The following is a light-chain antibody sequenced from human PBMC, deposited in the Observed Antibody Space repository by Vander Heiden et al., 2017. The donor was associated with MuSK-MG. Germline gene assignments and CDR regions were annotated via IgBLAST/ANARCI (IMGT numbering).Light chain of an antibody. Sequence: QSALTPPRSVSGSPGQSVTISCTGTSSDVGGHNYVSWYQQHPGKAPKLMIYDVSKRPSGVPDRFSGSKSGNTASLTISGLQAEDEADYYCCSYAGSYTYVFGTGTKVTVL. CDR1: SSDVGGHNY. V-gene: IGLV2-11*01. J-gene: IGLJ1*01. CDR2: DVS. CDR3: CSYAGSYTYV.